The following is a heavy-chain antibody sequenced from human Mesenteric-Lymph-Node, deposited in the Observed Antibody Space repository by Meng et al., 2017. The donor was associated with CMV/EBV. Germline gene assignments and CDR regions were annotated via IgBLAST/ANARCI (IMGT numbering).Heavy chain of an antibody. CDR1: GFSFSTYW. CDR3: STASSSWFVGEDY. J-gene: IGHJ4*02. Sequence: GESLKISCAASGFSFSTYWMSWIRQVPGKGLEWVANIKKDGSEKYYVDSVKGRFIVSRDNAEKSLYLQMNSLRVEDTALYFCSTASSSWFVGEDYWGQGTLVTVSS. V-gene: IGHV3-7*01. D-gene: IGHD6-13*01. CDR2: IKKDGSEK.